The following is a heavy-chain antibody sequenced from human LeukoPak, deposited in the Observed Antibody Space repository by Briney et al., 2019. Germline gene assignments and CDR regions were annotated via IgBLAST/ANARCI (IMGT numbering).Heavy chain of an antibody. V-gene: IGHV4-30-4*08. Sequence: LRLSCAASGFTFSSYAMSWVRQPPGKGLEWIGYIYYSGSTYYNPSLKSRVTISVDTSKNQFSLKLSSVTAADTAVYYCARDHYYGSGSYPDYWGQGTLVTVSS. CDR3: ARDHYYGSGSYPDY. D-gene: IGHD3-10*01. CDR1: GFTFSSYA. CDR2: IYYSGST. J-gene: IGHJ4*02.